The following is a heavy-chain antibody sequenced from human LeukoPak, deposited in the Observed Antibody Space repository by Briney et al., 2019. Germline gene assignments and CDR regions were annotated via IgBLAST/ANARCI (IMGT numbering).Heavy chain of an antibody. Sequence: GESLQISCKGSGYSFTSYWIGWVRQMPGKGLEWMGIIYPGDSDTRYSPSFQGQVTISADKSISTAYLQWSSLKASDTAMYYCARYSSSSWSDFDYWGQGTLVTVSS. CDR3: ARYSSSSWSDFDY. D-gene: IGHD6-6*01. CDR1: GYSFTSYW. V-gene: IGHV5-51*01. J-gene: IGHJ4*02. CDR2: IYPGDSDT.